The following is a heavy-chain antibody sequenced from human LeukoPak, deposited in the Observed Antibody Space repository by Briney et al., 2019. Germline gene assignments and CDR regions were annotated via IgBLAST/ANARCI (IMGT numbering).Heavy chain of an antibody. J-gene: IGHJ4*02. CDR1: GFTFSSYG. V-gene: IGHV3-30*18. CDR2: ISYDGSNK. CDR3: AKGSSGWYSGGDY. Sequence: GRSLRLSCAASGFTFSSYGMHWVRQAPGKGLEWVAVISYDGSNKYYADSVKGRFTISRDNSKNTLYLQMNSLRAEDTAVYYCAKGSSGWYSGGDYWGQGTLVTVSS. D-gene: IGHD6-19*01.